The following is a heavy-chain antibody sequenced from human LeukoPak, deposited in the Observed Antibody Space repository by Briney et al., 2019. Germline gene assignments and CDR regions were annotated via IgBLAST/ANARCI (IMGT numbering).Heavy chain of an antibody. J-gene: IGHJ4*02. D-gene: IGHD4-11*01. V-gene: IGHV3-7*01. CDR1: GFTLSSYW. Sequence: GGSLRLSCAASGFTLSSYWMNWVRQAPGKGLEWVANIKQDGSEKYYGDSVKGRFTISRDNAKNSLYLQMNSLRAEDTAVYYCARDSPTTVTTIDYWGQGTLVTVSS. CDR3: ARDSPTTVTTIDY. CDR2: IKQDGSEK.